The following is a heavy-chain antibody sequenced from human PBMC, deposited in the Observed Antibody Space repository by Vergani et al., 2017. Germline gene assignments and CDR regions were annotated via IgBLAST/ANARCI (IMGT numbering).Heavy chain of an antibody. CDR2: IDHTGRP. D-gene: IGHD4-11*01. Sequence: QVQLQQWGGGLLKPSETLSLTCVVNGGSFTSYHWTWIRQSPGEGLEWVGDIDHTGRPDYNPSLKSRLTMLVDKSRNHFSLTLNSVTATDTAIYFCARVNTETNGHLYYYYYMDVWGQGTAVTVS. CDR1: GGSFTSYH. V-gene: IGHV4-34*01. J-gene: IGHJ6*03. CDR3: ARVNTETNGHLYYYYYMDV.